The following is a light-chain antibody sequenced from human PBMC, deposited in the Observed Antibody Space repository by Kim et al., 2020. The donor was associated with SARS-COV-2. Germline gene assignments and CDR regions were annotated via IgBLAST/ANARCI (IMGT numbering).Light chain of an antibody. V-gene: IGKV3-15*01. CDR3: QQYDDWPPIS. J-gene: IGKJ5*01. CDR1: QSVSNN. Sequence: SPGERATLSCRARQSVSNNVAWYQQKPGQAPRLIIYGASTRATGIPARFSGSGSGTEFTLIITSLQSEDFADYYCQQYDDWPPISFGQGTRLEIK. CDR2: GAS.